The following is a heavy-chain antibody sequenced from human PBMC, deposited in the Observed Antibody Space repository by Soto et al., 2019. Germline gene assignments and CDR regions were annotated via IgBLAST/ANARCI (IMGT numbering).Heavy chain of an antibody. CDR3: ARDAPERAYGDYDC. CDR2: IYHDGNS. J-gene: IGHJ4*02. Sequence: SETLSLTCAFSVDSISSSNWWRWVREPPGEGLEWIGEIYHDGNSNYNPSLKSRVTISVDKSNNQFSLKLSSVTAADTAVYYCARDAPERAYGDYDCWGQGTPVIVS. CDR1: VDSISSSNW. D-gene: IGHD4-17*01. V-gene: IGHV4-4*02.